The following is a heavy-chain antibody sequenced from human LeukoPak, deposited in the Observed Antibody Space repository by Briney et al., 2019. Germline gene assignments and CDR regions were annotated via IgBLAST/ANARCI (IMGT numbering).Heavy chain of an antibody. CDR2: ISAYNGNT. V-gene: IGHV1-18*01. J-gene: IGHJ4*02. CDR3: ARQEAGGFWSGPLGY. Sequence: GASVKVSCKASGYTFTSYGISWVRQAPGQGLEWMGWISAYNGNTNYAQKLQGRVTMTTDTSTSTAYMELRSLRSDDTAVYYCARQEAGGFWSGPLGYWGQGTLVTVSS. D-gene: IGHD3-3*01. CDR1: GYTFTSYG.